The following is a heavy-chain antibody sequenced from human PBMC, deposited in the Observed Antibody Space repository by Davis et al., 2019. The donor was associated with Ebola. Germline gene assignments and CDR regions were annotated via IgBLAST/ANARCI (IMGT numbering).Heavy chain of an antibody. J-gene: IGHJ6*02. CDR2: INHSGST. D-gene: IGHD3-3*01. CDR3: ARDREYYDFWSRYYYYYGMDV. V-gene: IGHV4-34*01. CDR1: GGSFSGYY. Sequence: SETLSLTCAVYGGSFSGYYWSWIRQPPGKGLEWIGEINHSGSTNYSPSLKSRVTISVDTSKNQFSLKLSSVTAADTAVYYCARDREYYDFWSRYYYYYGMDVWGQGTTVTVSS.